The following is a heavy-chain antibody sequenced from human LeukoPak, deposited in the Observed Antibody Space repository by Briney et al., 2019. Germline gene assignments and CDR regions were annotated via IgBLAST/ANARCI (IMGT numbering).Heavy chain of an antibody. J-gene: IGHJ4*02. CDR2: INHSGST. CDR1: GGSFSGYY. Sequence: PSETLSLTCAVYGGSFSGYYWSWIRQPPGKGLEWIGEINHSGSTNYNPSLKSRVTISVDTSKNQFSLELSSVTAADTAVYYCAREVTTNHYYFDYWGQGTLVTVSS. CDR3: AREVTTNHYYFDY. V-gene: IGHV4-34*01. D-gene: IGHD4-17*01.